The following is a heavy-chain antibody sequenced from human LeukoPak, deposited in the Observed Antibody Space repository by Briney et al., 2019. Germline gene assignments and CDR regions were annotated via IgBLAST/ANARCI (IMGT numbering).Heavy chain of an antibody. Sequence: GASVKVSCKASGYTFTSHDINWVRQASGQGPEWMGWINPRAGDRGYAQKFQGRVTITRSTSMNTAYMELSSLRSEDTAVYYCTRVPGIAAAEPPSDYWGQGTLVTVSS. D-gene: IGHD6-13*01. CDR2: INPRAGDR. J-gene: IGHJ4*02. V-gene: IGHV1-8*01. CDR3: TRVPGIAAAEPPSDY. CDR1: GYTFTSHD.